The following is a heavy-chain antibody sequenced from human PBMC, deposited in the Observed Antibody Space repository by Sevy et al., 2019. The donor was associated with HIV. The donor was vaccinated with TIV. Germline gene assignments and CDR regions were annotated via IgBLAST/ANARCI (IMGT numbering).Heavy chain of an antibody. J-gene: IGHJ6*02. Sequence: ASVKVSCKASGYTFTSYAMNWVRQAPGQGLEWMGWINTNTGNPTYAQGFTGRFVFSLDTSVSTAYLQISSLKAEDTAVYYCATDIVVVVAAWRQDYYYYGMDVWGQGTTVTVSS. CDR2: INTNTGNP. D-gene: IGHD2-15*01. CDR3: ATDIVVVVAAWRQDYYYYGMDV. V-gene: IGHV7-4-1*02. CDR1: GYTFTSYA.